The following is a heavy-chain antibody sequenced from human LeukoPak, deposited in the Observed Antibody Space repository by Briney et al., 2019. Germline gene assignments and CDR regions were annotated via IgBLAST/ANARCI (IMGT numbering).Heavy chain of an antibody. CDR1: GYTFTGYY. D-gene: IGHD1-14*01. CDR2: ISAYNGNT. Sequence: ASVKVSCKASGYTFTGYYMHWVRQAPGQGLEWMGWISAYNGNTNYAQKLQGRVTMTTDTSTSTAYMELRSLRSDDTAVYYCARDRYGNPSDYWGQGTLVTVSS. CDR3: ARDRYGNPSDY. V-gene: IGHV1-18*04. J-gene: IGHJ4*02.